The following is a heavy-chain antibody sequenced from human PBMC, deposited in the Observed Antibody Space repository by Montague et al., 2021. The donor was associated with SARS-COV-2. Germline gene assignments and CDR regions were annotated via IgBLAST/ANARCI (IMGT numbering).Heavy chain of an antibody. D-gene: IGHD1-26*01. CDR2: YRTTSHT. CDR3: ARFGSGTLEFDL. Sequence: TLSLTCTVSGASISTDIYYWSWMTPPAGMGLVWIGRYRTTSHTDSNSSLESRVFMSLDTSTNQFSLSLTFVTAADTAVYFCARFGSGTLEFDLWGQGTLVTVSS. V-gene: IGHV4-61*02. J-gene: IGHJ4*02. CDR1: GASISTDIYY.